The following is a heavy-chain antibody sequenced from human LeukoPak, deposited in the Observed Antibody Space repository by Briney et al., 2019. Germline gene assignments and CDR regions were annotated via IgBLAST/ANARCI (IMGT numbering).Heavy chain of an antibody. CDR2: ISGSGGST. J-gene: IGHJ4*02. D-gene: IGHD3-16*01. Sequence: PGGSLRLSCAASGFTFDDYAMHWVRQAPGKGLDWVSAISGSGGSTYYADSVKGRFTISRDNSENTLYLQMNSLKAEDTAVYYCAKDLTFGGEYYFDYWGQGTLVTVSS. CDR1: GFTFDDYA. V-gene: IGHV3-23*01. CDR3: AKDLTFGGEYYFDY.